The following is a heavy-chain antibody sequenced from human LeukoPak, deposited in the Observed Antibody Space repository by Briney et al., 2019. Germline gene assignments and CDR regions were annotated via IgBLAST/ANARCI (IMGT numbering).Heavy chain of an antibody. CDR3: AGHYASYDY. J-gene: IGHJ4*02. V-gene: IGHV4-59*01. CDR2: IYYSGST. D-gene: IGHD3-16*01. Sequence: PSETLSLTCTVSGASISSYYWSWIRQPPGKGLEWIGYIYYSGSTNYNPSLKSRVTISVDTSKNQFSLKLSSVTAADTAVYYCAGHYASYDYWGQGTLVTVSS. CDR1: GASISSYY.